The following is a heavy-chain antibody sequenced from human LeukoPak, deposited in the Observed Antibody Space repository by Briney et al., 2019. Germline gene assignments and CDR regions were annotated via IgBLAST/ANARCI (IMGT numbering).Heavy chain of an antibody. CDR1: GFSFSNYA. CDR2: ISGSGANT. V-gene: IGHV3-23*01. J-gene: IGHJ6*02. D-gene: IGHD6-13*01. Sequence: GGSLRLSCAASGFSFSNYAMSWVRQAPGKGLEWVSGISGSGANTYHADSVKDRFTISRDNSKNTLYLQMNSLRGEDTAKYYCARGKQQLDYFYYYGLDVWGRGTTVTVSS. CDR3: ARGKQQLDYFYYYGLDV.